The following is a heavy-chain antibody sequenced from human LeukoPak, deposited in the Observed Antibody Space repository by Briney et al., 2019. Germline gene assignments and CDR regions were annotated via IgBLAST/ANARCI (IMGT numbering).Heavy chain of an antibody. Sequence: GGSLRLSCAASGFTFSNHWMQWVRQAPGKGLVFVSRTNGDGGTTSYADSVKGRFTISRDNDKNILYLQMNSLRAEDTAVYYCTRESDASNDLDYWGQGTLVPVSS. CDR3: TRESDASNDLDY. CDR1: GFTFSNHW. D-gene: IGHD1-1*01. V-gene: IGHV3-74*01. CDR2: TNGDGGTT. J-gene: IGHJ4*02.